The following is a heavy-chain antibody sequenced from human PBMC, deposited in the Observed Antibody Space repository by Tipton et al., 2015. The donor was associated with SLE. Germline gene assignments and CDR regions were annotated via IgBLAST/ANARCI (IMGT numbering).Heavy chain of an antibody. J-gene: IGHJ3*02. V-gene: IGHV4-38-2*02. CDR2: IYRSGST. Sequence: TLSLTCAVSGYSISSGHYWGWIRQPPGKGLEWIGSIYRSGSTYYNPSLKSRVTISVDTSKNQFSLKLSSVTAADTAVYYCVREGFSGWTTAFDIWGQGTMVTVSS. CDR1: GYSISSGHY. D-gene: IGHD6-19*01. CDR3: VREGFSGWTTAFDI.